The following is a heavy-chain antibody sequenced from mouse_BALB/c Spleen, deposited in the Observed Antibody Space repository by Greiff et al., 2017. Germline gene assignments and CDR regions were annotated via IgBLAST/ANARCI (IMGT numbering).Heavy chain of an antibody. D-gene: IGHD2-4*01. CDR3: ARRGDYGWYFDV. CDR2: INPDSSTI. J-gene: IGHJ1*01. Sequence: EVKLLESGGGLVQPGGSLKLSCAASGFDFSRYWMSWVRQAPGKGLEWIGEINPDSSTINYTPSLKDKFIISRDNAKNTLYLQMSKVRSEDTALYYCARRGDYGWYFDVWGAGTTVTVSS. CDR1: GFDFSRYW. V-gene: IGHV4-1*02.